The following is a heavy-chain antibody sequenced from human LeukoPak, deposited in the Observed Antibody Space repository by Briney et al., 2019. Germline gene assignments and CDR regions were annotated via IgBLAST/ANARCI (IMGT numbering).Heavy chain of an antibody. Sequence: RASVKVSCKASGYTFTGYYMHWVRQAPGQGLEWMGWINPNSGGTNYAQKFQGRVTMTRDTSTSTAYMELSRLRSDDTAVYYCARALGIAAAGDYWGQGTLVTVSS. J-gene: IGHJ4*02. D-gene: IGHD6-13*01. CDR1: GYTFTGYY. CDR3: ARALGIAAAGDY. V-gene: IGHV1-2*02. CDR2: INPNSGGT.